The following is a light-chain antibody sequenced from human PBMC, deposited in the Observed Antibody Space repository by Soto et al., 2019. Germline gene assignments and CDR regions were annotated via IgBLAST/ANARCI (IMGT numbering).Light chain of an antibody. CDR3: EQYGSSPYT. CDR1: QSVSGNS. CDR2: GAS. V-gene: IGKV3-20*01. J-gene: IGKJ5*01. Sequence: IVVTQSPVTLSLSPGERATLSCRASQSVSGNSLAWYQQRPGQAPRLLIYGASSRATGTPDRFSGSGSGTDFTLTISRLEPEDFAVYYCEQYGSSPYTFGPGTRLEIK.